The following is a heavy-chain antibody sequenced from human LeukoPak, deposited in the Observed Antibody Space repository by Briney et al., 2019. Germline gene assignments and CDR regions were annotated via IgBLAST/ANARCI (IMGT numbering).Heavy chain of an antibody. CDR1: GGSISSYY. J-gene: IGHJ4*02. Sequence: PSETLSLTCTVCGGSISSYYWSWIRQPPGKGLEWIGYIYYSGSTNYNPSLKSRVTISVDTSKNQFSLKLSSVTAADTAVYYCARAVRELRWAVYYFDYWGQGTLVTVSS. D-gene: IGHD1-26*01. CDR3: ARAVRELRWAVYYFDY. CDR2: IYYSGST. V-gene: IGHV4-59*01.